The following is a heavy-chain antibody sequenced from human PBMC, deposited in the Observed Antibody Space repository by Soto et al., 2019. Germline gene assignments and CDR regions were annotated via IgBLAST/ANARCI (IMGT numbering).Heavy chain of an antibody. CDR3: ARVLYYGSGSYSPYGIDV. Sequence: QVQLVQSGAEVKKPGSSVKVSCKTSGVSFNNNGIGWVRQAPGHGLEWMGGVSPPFRTSNYARKFQGRISITADASTGTVNMELRSLTSEDTAQYYCARVLYYGSGSYSPYGIDVWGQGTTVTVSS. D-gene: IGHD3-10*01. CDR2: VSPPFRTS. CDR1: GVSFNNNG. V-gene: IGHV1-69*01. J-gene: IGHJ6*02.